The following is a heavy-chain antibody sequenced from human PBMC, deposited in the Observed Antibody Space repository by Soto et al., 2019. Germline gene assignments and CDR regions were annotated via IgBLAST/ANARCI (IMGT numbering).Heavy chain of an antibody. Sequence: EAELVESGGGLVQHGGSLTLSCAASGFIFSDYEVDWVRQAPGRGPEWISYISDGGTTLYYAASVKGRFTISRDDAKKSLYLHMNNPSGDDTAIYFCVKEYCTGGTCFDACDLWGQGTVVTVSS. J-gene: IGHJ3*01. CDR2: ISDGGTTL. D-gene: IGHD2-8*02. V-gene: IGHV3-48*03. CDR3: VKEYCTGGTCFDACDL. CDR1: GFIFSDYE.